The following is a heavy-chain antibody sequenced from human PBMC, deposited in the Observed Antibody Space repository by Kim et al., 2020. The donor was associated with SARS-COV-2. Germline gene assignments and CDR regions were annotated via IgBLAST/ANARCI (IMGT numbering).Heavy chain of an antibody. CDR2: ISSGSSSI. D-gene: IGHD3-22*01. J-gene: IGHJ2*01. V-gene: IGHV3-48*04. CDR3: AREHGGHREGMRVVAKVTPAWYFDL. Sequence: GGSLRLSCAASGFIFSTYSMNWVRQAPGKGLEWVSYISSGSSSIYYADSVKGRFTISRDNAKNSLYLQMNSLRAEDTAVYYCAREHGGHREGMRVVAKVTPAWYFDLWGRGTLVTVSS. CDR1: GFIFSTYS.